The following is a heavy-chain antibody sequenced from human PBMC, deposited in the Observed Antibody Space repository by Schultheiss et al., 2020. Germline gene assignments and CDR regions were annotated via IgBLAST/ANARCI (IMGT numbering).Heavy chain of an antibody. CDR3: ARIFGWEPPDRYFDL. Sequence: SATLSLTCTVSGGSVSSGSYYWSWIRQPPGKGLEWIGYIYYSGSTNYNPSLKSRVTISVDTSKNQFSLKLSSVTAADTAVYYCARIFGWEPPDRYFDLWGRGTLVTVSS. CDR1: GGSVSSGSYY. J-gene: IGHJ2*01. V-gene: IGHV4-61*01. CDR2: IYYSGST. D-gene: IGHD1-26*01.